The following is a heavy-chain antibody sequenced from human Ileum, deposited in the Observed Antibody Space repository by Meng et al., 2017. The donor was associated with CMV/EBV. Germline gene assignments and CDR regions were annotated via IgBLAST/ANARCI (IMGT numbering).Heavy chain of an antibody. CDR3: ARRSSGLFDY. CDR1: VGSISSGDYY. Sequence: QLQESGPGLVKPSQTLSLTCTVSVGSISSGDYYWTWIRQPPGKGLEWIGYIYYSGTTYYNPSLKSRVSISVDTSRNQFSLQLSSVTAADTAVYYCARRSSGLFDYWGQGILVTVSS. D-gene: IGHD6-13*01. CDR2: IYYSGTT. J-gene: IGHJ4*02. V-gene: IGHV4-30-4*08.